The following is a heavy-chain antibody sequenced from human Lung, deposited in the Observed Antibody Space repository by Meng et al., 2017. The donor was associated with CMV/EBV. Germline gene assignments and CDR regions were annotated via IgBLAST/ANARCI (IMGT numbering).Heavy chain of an antibody. CDR2: ISSSSSYI. Sequence: SCAASGFTFTSYSMNWVRQAPGKGLEWVSSISSSSSYIHYADSVKGRFTISRDNAKNSVSLQMNSLRAEDTAVYYCARPNPPSGGDWWFVLWGRGTXVTVSS. D-gene: IGHD6-19*01. J-gene: IGHJ2*01. V-gene: IGHV3-21*01. CDR1: GFTFTSYS. CDR3: ARPNPPSGGDWWFVL.